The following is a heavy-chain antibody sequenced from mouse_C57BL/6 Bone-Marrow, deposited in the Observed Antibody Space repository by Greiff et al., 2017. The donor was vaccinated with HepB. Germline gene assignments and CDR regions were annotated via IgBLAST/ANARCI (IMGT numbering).Heavy chain of an antibody. D-gene: IGHD1-1*01. CDR2: ISYDGSN. J-gene: IGHJ1*03. V-gene: IGHV3-6*01. CDR1: GYSITSGYY. Sequence: EVKLQESGPGLVKPSQSLSLTCSVTGYSITSGYYWNWIRQFPGNKLAWMGYISYDGSNNYNPSLKNRISITRDTSKNQFFLKLNSVTTEDTATYYCARKYYYGSSWYFDVWGTGTTVTVSS. CDR3: ARKYYYGSSWYFDV.